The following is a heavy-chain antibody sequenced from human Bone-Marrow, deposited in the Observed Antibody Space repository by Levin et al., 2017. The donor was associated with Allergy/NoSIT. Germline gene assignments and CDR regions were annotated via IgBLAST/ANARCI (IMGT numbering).Heavy chain of an antibody. J-gene: IGHJ2*01. CDR2: VSYDGSNR. CDR1: GFTFSDYG. V-gene: IGHV3-30*18. Sequence: GGSLRLSCAAAGFTFSDYGMHWVRQAPGKGLEWVAVVSYDGSNRDSADSVKGRFTISRDNSKNTLYLHMNSLRPEDTAVYYCAKGGRYTSAWYYGGHFDHWGRGTLVTVSS. D-gene: IGHD6-13*01. CDR3: AKGGRYTSAWYYGGHFDH.